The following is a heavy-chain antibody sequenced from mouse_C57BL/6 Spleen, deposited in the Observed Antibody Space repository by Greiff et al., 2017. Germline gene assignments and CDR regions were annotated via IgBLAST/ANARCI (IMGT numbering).Heavy chain of an antibody. CDR2: ISYDGSN. D-gene: IGHD2-3*01. Sequence: EVQLVESGPGLVKPSQSLSLTCSVTGYSITSGYYWNWIRQFPGNKLEWMGYISYDGSNNYNPSLKNRISITRDTSKNQFFLKLNSVTTEDTATYYCAKRGGYYYFDYWGQGTTRTVSS. J-gene: IGHJ2*01. V-gene: IGHV3-6*01. CDR1: GYSITSGYY. CDR3: AKRGGYYYFDY.